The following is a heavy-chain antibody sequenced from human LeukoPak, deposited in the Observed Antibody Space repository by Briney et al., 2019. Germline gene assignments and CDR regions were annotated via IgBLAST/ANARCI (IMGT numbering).Heavy chain of an antibody. CDR2: MNPNSGNT. V-gene: IGHV1-8*01. Sequence: GASVKVSCKASGYTFTSYDFNWVRQATGQELEWMGWMNPNSGNTGYAQKLQGRVTMTRNTSTSTAYMELRRLRSEDTAVYYCARGRRESVIAATRTYYFDYWGQGTLVTVSS. CDR1: GYTFTSYD. J-gene: IGHJ4*02. CDR3: ARGRRESVIAATRTYYFDY. D-gene: IGHD2-15*01.